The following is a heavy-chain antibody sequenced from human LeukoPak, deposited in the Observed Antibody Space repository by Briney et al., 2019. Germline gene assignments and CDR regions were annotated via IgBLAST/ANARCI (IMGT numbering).Heavy chain of an antibody. CDR3: ARDRSGFYPVDH. D-gene: IGHD5-12*01. J-gene: IGHJ4*02. CDR1: GFTLSENN. Sequence: PGMSLRLSCAASGFTLSENNVHWVRQAPGKGLEWVALISNDGNSKDYADSVKGRFTLSGDNSKTTVYLQMNSLRAEDTAVYYCARDRSGFYPVDHWGQGTLVIVSS. CDR2: ISNDGNSK. V-gene: IGHV3-30-3*01.